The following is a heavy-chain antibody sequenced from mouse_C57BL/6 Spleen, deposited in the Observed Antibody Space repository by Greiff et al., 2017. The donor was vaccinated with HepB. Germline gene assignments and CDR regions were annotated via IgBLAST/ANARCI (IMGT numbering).Heavy chain of an antibody. CDR1: GFTFSDYG. CDR3: ARPNWDGAMDY. D-gene: IGHD4-1*02. CDR2: ISSGSSTI. Sequence: EVHLVESGGGLVKPGGSLKLSCAASGFTFSDYGMHWVRHAPEKGLEWVAYISSGSSTIYYADTVKGRFTISRDNAKNTLFLQMTSLRSEDTAMYYCARPNWDGAMDYWGQGTSVTVSS. J-gene: IGHJ4*01. V-gene: IGHV5-17*01.